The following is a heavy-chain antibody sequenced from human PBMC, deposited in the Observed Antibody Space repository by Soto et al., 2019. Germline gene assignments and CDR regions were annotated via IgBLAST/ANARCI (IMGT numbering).Heavy chain of an antibody. D-gene: IGHD2-15*01. CDR3: VKDSYADFHRVLSTAEYFFDY. J-gene: IGHJ4*01. Sequence: HPGGSLRLSCTASGFTFDDYARHWVRQGQGRGLEWGSGITWNSGKIAYADSVKGRFTIARDDDNNSLYLQMNSLRPEDTALYYCVKDSYADFHRVLSTAEYFFDYWGHGTLVTVSS. CDR2: ITWNSGKI. V-gene: IGHV3-9*01. CDR1: GFTFDDYA.